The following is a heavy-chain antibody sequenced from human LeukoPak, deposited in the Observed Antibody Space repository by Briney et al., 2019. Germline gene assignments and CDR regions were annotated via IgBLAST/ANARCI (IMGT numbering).Heavy chain of an antibody. Sequence: SGPTLLNPTQPLTLTFTFSGFSLNTHGEGVGWIRQPPGKALEWLSLIYWNEDKRYSPSLKSRLTITKDTSKNHVVLTMTNMDPVDTATYYCAHRRYLCSGVSCPRFDHWGQGTLVTVSS. CDR1: GFSLNTHGEG. V-gene: IGHV2-5*01. J-gene: IGHJ5*02. D-gene: IGHD2-15*01. CDR2: IYWNEDK. CDR3: AHRRYLCSGVSCPRFDH.